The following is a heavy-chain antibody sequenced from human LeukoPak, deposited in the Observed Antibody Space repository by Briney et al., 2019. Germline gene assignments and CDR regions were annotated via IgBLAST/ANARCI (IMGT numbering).Heavy chain of an antibody. J-gene: IGHJ6*02. D-gene: IGHD2-21*02. V-gene: IGHV4-61*08. CDR2: IYYSGST. CDR3: ARVGGDWFRQNYGMDV. CDR1: GGSISSGGYY. Sequence: SETLSLTCTVSGGSISSGGYYWSWIRQPPGKGLEWIGYIYYSGSTNYNPSLKSRVTISVDTSKNQFSLKLSSVTAADTAVYYCARVGGDWFRQNYGMDVWGQGTTVTVSS.